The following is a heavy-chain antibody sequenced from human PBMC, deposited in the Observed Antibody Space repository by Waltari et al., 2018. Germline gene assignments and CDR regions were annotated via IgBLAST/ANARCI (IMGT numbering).Heavy chain of an antibody. CDR3: ARGSNGGIDP. CDR1: GGSIRSGSYY. D-gene: IGHD1-26*01. CDR2: IYTSGST. V-gene: IGHV4-61*02. J-gene: IGHJ5*02. Sequence: QVQLQESGPGLVTPSQTLSLTCTVSGGSIRSGSYYWSWIRQPAGKGLEWIGRIYTSGSTNYNPSLKSRVTISVDTSKNQFSLKLSSVTAADTAVYYCARGSNGGIDPWGQGTLVTVSS.